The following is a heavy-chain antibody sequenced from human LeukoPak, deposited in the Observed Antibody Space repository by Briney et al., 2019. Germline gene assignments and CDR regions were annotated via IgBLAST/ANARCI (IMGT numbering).Heavy chain of an antibody. CDR3: TRYNVGFES. Sequence: GGSLRLSCAASGFTFSDHYMDWVRQAPGKGLEWVARSRNKANSYTTEYAASVRGRFAISRDESKNSLYLQMSSLKTEDTAVYYCTRYNVGFESWGQGTLVTVSS. D-gene: IGHD1-1*01. V-gene: IGHV3-72*01. J-gene: IGHJ4*02. CDR1: GFTFSDHY. CDR2: SRNKANSYTT.